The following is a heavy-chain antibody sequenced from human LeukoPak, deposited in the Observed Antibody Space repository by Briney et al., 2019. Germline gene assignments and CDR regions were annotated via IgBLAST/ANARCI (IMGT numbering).Heavy chain of an antibody. CDR1: GFTYDDYA. Sequence: GGSLRLSCAASGFTYDDYAMHWVCQAPGKGLEWVSLISWDGGSTYYADSVKGRFTISRDNSKNSLYLQMNSLRTEDTALYYCAKDTSQSGYDGGIRGALDYRGQGTLVTVSS. J-gene: IGHJ4*02. CDR3: AKDTSQSGYDGGIRGALDY. CDR2: ISWDGGST. V-gene: IGHV3-43*01. D-gene: IGHD5-12*01.